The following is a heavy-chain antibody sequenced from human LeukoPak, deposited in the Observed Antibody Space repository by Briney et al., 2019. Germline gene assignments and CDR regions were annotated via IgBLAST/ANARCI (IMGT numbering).Heavy chain of an antibody. CDR1: GGTFSSYA. Sequence: ASVKVSCKASGGTFSSYAISWVRQAPGQGLEWMGGIIPIFGTANYAQKFQGRVTITTDESTSTAYMELSSLRSEDTAVYFCEAYYCDSSGYYHLDYWGQGTLVTVSS. J-gene: IGHJ4*02. CDR2: IIPIFGTA. V-gene: IGHV1-69*05. D-gene: IGHD3-22*01. CDR3: EAYYCDSSGYYHLDY.